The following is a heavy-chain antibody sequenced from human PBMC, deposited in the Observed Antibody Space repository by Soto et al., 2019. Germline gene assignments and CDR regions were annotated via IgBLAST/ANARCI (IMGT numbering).Heavy chain of an antibody. V-gene: IGHV1-69*08. CDR1: GGTFSSYT. Sequence: QVQLVQSGAEVKKPGSSVKVSCKASGGTFSSYTISWVRQAPGQGLEWMGRIIPILGIANYAQKFQGRVTITADKSTSTAYMELSSLRSEDTAVYYCARDQRSSSSWDGGGWFDPWGQGTLVTVSA. D-gene: IGHD6-13*01. CDR2: IIPILGIA. CDR3: ARDQRSSSSWDGGGWFDP. J-gene: IGHJ5*02.